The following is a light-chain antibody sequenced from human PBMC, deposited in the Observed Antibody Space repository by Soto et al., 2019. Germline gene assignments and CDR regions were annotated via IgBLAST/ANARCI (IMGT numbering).Light chain of an antibody. J-gene: IGKJ2*01. V-gene: IGKV3-20*01. CDR3: QQYGGSPYT. CDR1: QSVRSNY. CDR2: GAS. Sequence: EIVLTQSPGTLSLSPGERATLSCRASQSVRSNYLAWYQQKPGQAPRLLIYGASSRATGIPDRFSGTGSGTDFTLYISRLEPEDFAVYYCQQYGGSPYTFGQGTKLEI.